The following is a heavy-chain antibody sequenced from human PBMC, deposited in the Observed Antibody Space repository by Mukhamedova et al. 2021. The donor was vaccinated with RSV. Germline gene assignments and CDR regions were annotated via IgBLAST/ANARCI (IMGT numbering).Heavy chain of an antibody. J-gene: IGHJ5*02. V-gene: IGHV3-73*01. D-gene: IGHD2-8*02. CDR3: TTWSLSNWFDP. CDR2: IRSKADNYAT. Sequence: GWVGRIRSKADNYATVYAESVKGRFTISRDDSKITTFLQMNSLKSEDTALYYCTTWSLSNWFDPWGQGTQVTVSS.